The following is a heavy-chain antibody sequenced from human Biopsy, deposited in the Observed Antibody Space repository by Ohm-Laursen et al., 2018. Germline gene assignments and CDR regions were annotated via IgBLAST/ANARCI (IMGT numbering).Heavy chain of an antibody. CDR2: IFNSANT. D-gene: IGHD3-22*01. CDR1: GGSINSANYF. Sequence: TLSLTCSVSGGSINSANYFWAWIRQRPGKGLEWIGYIFNSANTYYNPSLKNLITISGDTSKNQFSLKLNSVTAADTAVYYCARGDYFDSNGYFWFDPWGQGTLVTVSS. CDR3: ARGDYFDSNGYFWFDP. V-gene: IGHV4-31*01. J-gene: IGHJ5*02.